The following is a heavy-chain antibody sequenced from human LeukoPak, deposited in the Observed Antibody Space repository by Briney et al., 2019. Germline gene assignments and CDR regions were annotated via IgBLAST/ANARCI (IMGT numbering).Heavy chain of an antibody. V-gene: IGHV3-30*18. CDR3: AKDLEISQSLGYVVDY. Sequence: SGGSLRLSCAASGFTFSSYAMHWVRQAPGKGLEWVAVISYDGGNKYYADSVKGRFTISRDNSKNTLYLQMNSLRAEDTAVYYCAKDLEISQSLGYVVDYWGQGTLVTVPS. D-gene: IGHD5-12*01. J-gene: IGHJ4*02. CDR1: GFTFSSYA. CDR2: ISYDGGNK.